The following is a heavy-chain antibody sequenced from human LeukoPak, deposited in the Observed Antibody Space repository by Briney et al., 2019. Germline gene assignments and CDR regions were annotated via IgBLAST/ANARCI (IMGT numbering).Heavy chain of an antibody. CDR3: ARDLDTWELRTFDY. CDR2: INTNTGNP. CDR1: GYTFTSYA. J-gene: IGHJ4*02. V-gene: IGHV7-4-1*02. D-gene: IGHD1-26*01. Sequence: ASVKVSCKASGYTFTSYAMNWLRQAPGQGLEWMGWINTNTGNPTYAQGFTGRFVFSLDTSVNTAYLQISSLKAEDTAVYYCARDLDTWELRTFDYWGQGTLVTVSS.